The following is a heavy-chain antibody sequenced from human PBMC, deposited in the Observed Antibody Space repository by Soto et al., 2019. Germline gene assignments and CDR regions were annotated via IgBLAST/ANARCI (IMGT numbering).Heavy chain of an antibody. D-gene: IGHD3-10*01. CDR3: ARSANTYGSPFDY. CDR2: IHRGGST. V-gene: IGHV3-66*01. J-gene: IGHJ4*02. CDR1: GFTVGNNY. Sequence: EVHLVESGGGLVQPGGSLRLSCAASGFTVGNNYMSWVRQAPGKGLEWVSIIHRGGSTSYADAVKGRFTISRDSSKNMLYLQLNGLTADDTAVYYCARSANTYGSPFDYWGQGALVTVSS.